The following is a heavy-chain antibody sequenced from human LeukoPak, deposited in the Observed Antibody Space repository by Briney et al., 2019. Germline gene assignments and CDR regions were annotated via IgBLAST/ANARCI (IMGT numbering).Heavy chain of an antibody. Sequence: SEALSLTCTVSGNSFGDYYWSWIRQPAGKGLEWIGRIYTSGSTTYNPSLKSRVTMSVDTSKSQFSLNLMSVTAADTAVYYCTRDTGTTGEVKFDPWGQGTLVTVSS. CDR2: IYTSGST. J-gene: IGHJ5*02. CDR3: TRDTGTTGEVKFDP. V-gene: IGHV4-4*07. CDR1: GNSFGDYY. D-gene: IGHD4-17*01.